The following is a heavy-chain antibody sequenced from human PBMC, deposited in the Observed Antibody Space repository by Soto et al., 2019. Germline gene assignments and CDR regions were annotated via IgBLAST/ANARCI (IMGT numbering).Heavy chain of an antibody. CDR3: ARELEPRLYYYYGMDV. D-gene: IGHD1-1*01. V-gene: IGHV1-69*13. Sequence: GASVKVSCKASGGTFSSYAISWVRQAPGQGLEWMGGIIPIFGTANYAQKFQGRVTITADESTSTAYMELSSLRSEDTAVYYCARELEPRLYYYYGMDVWGQGTTVTVSS. J-gene: IGHJ6*02. CDR2: IIPIFGTA. CDR1: GGTFSSYA.